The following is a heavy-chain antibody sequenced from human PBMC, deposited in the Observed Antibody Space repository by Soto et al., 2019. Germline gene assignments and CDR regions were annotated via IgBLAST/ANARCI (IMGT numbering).Heavy chain of an antibody. V-gene: IGHV3-7*03. CDR1: GFSLSDYW. Sequence: PWGSLRLACAVSGFSLSDYWMSWVRQAPGMGLQWVANIKQDGSEKFYVDSVKGRFTISRDTAKNSVYLEMNSLRAEDTAVYFCARDNNDLWNGNYGMDVWGHGTTVTVSS. CDR2: IKQDGSEK. CDR3: ARDNNDLWNGNYGMDV. D-gene: IGHD3-3*01. J-gene: IGHJ6*01.